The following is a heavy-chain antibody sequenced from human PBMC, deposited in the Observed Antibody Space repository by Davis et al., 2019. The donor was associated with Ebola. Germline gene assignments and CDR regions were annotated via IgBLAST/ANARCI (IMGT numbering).Heavy chain of an antibody. V-gene: IGHV4-59*12. CDR2: IYYSVST. J-gene: IGHJ4*02. Sequence: MPSETLSLTCTVSGGSISSYYWSWIRQPPGKGLEWIGYIYYSVSTNYNPSLKSPVTISVDTSKNQFSLKLSSVTAADTAVYYCARELGYCSGGSCYSGAFDYWGQGTLVTVSS. CDR3: ARELGYCSGGSCYSGAFDY. D-gene: IGHD2-15*01. CDR1: GGSISSYY.